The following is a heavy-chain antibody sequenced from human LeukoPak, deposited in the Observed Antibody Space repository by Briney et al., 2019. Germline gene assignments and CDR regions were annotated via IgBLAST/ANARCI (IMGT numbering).Heavy chain of an antibody. D-gene: IGHD3-10*01. J-gene: IGHJ4*02. V-gene: IGHV3-20*04. Sequence: PGGSLRLSCAASGFTFDDYGMSWVRQAPGKGLEWVSGINWNGGSTGCADSVKGRFTISRDNAKNTLYLQMNSLRTEDTAVYFCAKDRPPQYDSGTYSDYWGQGTLVTVSS. CDR1: GFTFDDYG. CDR3: AKDRPPQYDSGTYSDY. CDR2: INWNGGST.